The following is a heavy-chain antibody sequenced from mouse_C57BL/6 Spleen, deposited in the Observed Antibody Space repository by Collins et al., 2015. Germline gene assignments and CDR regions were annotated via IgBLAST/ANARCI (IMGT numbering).Heavy chain of an antibody. CDR1: GYTFTSYW. CDR2: IYPGSGST. V-gene: IGHV1-55*01. CDR3: ALIYYDYGWYFDV. J-gene: IGHJ1*03. Sequence: QLQQPGAELVKPGASVKMSCKASGYTFTSYWITWVKQRPGQGLEWIGDIYPGSGSTNYNEKFKSKATLTVDTSSSTAYMQLSSLTSEDSAVYYCALIYYDYGWYFDVWGTGTTVTVSS. D-gene: IGHD2-4*01.